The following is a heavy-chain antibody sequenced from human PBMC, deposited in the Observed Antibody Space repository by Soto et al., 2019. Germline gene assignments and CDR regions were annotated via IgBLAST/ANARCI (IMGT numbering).Heavy chain of an antibody. D-gene: IGHD3-16*01. Sequence: QFQLVQSGAEVKKPGASVKVSCKASGYTFTSYAMHWVRQAPGQRLEWMGWINAGNGNTKYSQKFQGRVTITRDTSVSTAYMELSSLRAEDTAVYYCARGEFLIYDDYWGQGTLVTVSS. CDR2: INAGNGNT. CDR1: GYTFTSYA. CDR3: ARGEFLIYDDY. J-gene: IGHJ4*02. V-gene: IGHV1-3*01.